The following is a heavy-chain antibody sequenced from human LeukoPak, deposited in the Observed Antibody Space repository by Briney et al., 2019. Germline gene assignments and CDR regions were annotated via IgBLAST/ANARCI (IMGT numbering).Heavy chain of an antibody. D-gene: IGHD6-19*01. Sequence: SETLSLTCSVSGDSIRNSNHYWGWVRQPPGKGLEWLGTIYYNRNTYYSPSLWGRITIYVDTSKNEFSLSLTSVTTADTAVYYCARGGIAVYAFDIWGQGTMVTVSS. V-gene: IGHV4-39*01. CDR3: ARGGIAVYAFDI. CDR2: IYYNRNT. J-gene: IGHJ3*02. CDR1: GDSIRNSNHY.